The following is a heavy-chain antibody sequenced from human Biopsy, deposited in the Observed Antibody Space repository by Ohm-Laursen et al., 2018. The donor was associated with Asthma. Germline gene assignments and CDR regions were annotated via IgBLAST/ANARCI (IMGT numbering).Heavy chain of an antibody. Sequence: SSVKVSCKSLGGTFNTYVIGWVGQAPGQGLGWMGLVNSVIVTTTYPQNFQERVTITADDSTSTFYMELSSLRSEDTAVYYCAPNAVSCSGRTCYSFDFWGQGTLVTVSS. CDR2: VNSVIVTT. V-gene: IGHV1-69*01. CDR3: APNAVSCSGRTCYSFDF. D-gene: IGHD2-15*01. CDR1: GGTFNTYV. J-gene: IGHJ4*02.